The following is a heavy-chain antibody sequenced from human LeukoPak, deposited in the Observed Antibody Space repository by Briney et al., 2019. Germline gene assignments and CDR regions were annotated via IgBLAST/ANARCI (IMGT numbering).Heavy chain of an antibody. V-gene: IGHV3-23*01. J-gene: IGHJ4*02. D-gene: IGHD3-10*01. CDR1: GFTFRSYA. CDR3: AKIWFGELSHFDY. Sequence: PGGSLRLSCAASGFTFRSYAMSWVRQAPGRGLEWVSTISGSGGSTYYTDSVKGRFTISRDNSKNTLHLQMNSLRAEDTAVYYCAKIWFGELSHFDYWGQGTLVTVSS. CDR2: ISGSGGST.